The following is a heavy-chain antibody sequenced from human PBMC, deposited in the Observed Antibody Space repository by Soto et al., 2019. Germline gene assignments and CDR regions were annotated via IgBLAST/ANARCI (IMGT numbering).Heavy chain of an antibody. D-gene: IGHD6-6*01. CDR1: GGSISSSSYY. Sequence: SETLSLTCTVSGGSISSSSYYWGWIRQPPGKGLEWIGYIYYSGSTNYNPSLKSRVTISVDTSKNQFSLKLSSVTAADTAVYYCARAEYSSSNYYYYYYMDVWGKGTTVTVSS. CDR2: IYYSGST. J-gene: IGHJ6*03. CDR3: ARAEYSSSNYYYYYYMDV. V-gene: IGHV4-39*07.